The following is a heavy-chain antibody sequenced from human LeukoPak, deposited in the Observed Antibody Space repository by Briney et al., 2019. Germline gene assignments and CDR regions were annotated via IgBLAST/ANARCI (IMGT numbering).Heavy chain of an antibody. V-gene: IGHV3-30*02. CDR3: ARTKIGSSWTNWFDP. CDR2: IRFDGSNK. CDR1: GFTFSSYG. D-gene: IGHD6-13*01. J-gene: IGHJ5*02. Sequence: GGSLRLSCAASGFTFSSYGMHWVRQAPGKGLEWVAFIRFDGSNKYYADSVKGRFTISRENFKNTLYLQMNSLRAEDTAVYYCARTKIGSSWTNWFDPWGQGTLVTVSS.